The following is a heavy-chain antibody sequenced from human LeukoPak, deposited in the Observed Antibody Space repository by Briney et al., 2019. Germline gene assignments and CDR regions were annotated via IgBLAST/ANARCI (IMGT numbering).Heavy chain of an antibody. CDR3: ARDLLEAYYDFWSGYDY. Sequence: AGGSLRLSCAASGFTFSSYWMSWVRQAPGKGLEWVANIKQDGSEKYYVDSVKGRFTISRDNAKNSLYLQMNSLRAEDTAVYYCARDLLEAYYDFWSGYDYWGQGTLVTVSS. V-gene: IGHV3-7*01. D-gene: IGHD3-3*01. CDR1: GFTFSSYW. CDR2: IKQDGSEK. J-gene: IGHJ4*02.